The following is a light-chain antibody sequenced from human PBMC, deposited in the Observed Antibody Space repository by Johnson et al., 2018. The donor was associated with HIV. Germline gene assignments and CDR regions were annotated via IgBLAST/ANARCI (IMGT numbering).Light chain of an antibody. CDR3: AKWDSSLMAYV. J-gene: IGLJ1*01. CDR2: DHN. Sequence: QSVLTQPPSVSAAPGQRVTISCSGSSSNIGNNYVSWYQQLPGTAPKLLIYDHNKRPSGIPDRFSASKSGSSATLGIPGLQTGDQAGYYFAKWDSSLMAYVFGPWTKVTIL. CDR1: SSNIGNNY. V-gene: IGLV1-51*01.